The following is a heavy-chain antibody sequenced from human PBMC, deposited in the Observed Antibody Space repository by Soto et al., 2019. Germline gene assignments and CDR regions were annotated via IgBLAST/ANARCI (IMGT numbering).Heavy chain of an antibody. CDR3: ARAWGTPRGMGGIYYYGMDV. CDR1: GFTFSSYS. V-gene: IGHV3-48*02. D-gene: IGHD7-27*01. Sequence: GGSLRLSCAASGFTFSSYSMNWVRQAPGKGLEWVSYISSSSSTIYYADSVKGRFTISRDNAKNSLYLQMNSLRDEDTAVYYCARAWGTPRGMGGIYYYGMDVWGQGTTVTVSS. J-gene: IGHJ6*02. CDR2: ISSSSSTI.